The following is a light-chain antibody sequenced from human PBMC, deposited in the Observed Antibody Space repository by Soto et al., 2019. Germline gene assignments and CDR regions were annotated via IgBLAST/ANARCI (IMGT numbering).Light chain of an antibody. CDR1: QSVLYSSHNKNS. J-gene: IGKJ1*01. V-gene: IGKV4-1*01. CDR2: WAS. Sequence: DIVMTQSPDSLAVSLGERSTINCKSSQSVLYSSHNKNSLAWYQQKPGQPPKLLIYWASTRESGVPDRFSGRGSGTDFTLTISSRLAEDVAVYDCYQYHSTPPTVGQGNKVEIQ. CDR3: YQYHSTPPT.